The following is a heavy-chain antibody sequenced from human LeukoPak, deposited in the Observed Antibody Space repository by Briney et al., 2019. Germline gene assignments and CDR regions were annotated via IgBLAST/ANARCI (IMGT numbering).Heavy chain of an antibody. CDR1: GYTFTSYW. J-gene: IGHJ3*02. V-gene: IGHV5-51*01. CDR2: IYPGDSDT. D-gene: IGHD3-22*01. CDR3: ARWYYDSSGYYLGTDAFDI. Sequence: GESLKISCKGSGYTFTSYWIGWVRQMPGKGLESMGIIYPGDSDTRYSPSFQGQVTISADKSISTAYLQWSSLKASDTAMYYCARWYYDSSGYYLGTDAFDIWGQGTMVTVSS.